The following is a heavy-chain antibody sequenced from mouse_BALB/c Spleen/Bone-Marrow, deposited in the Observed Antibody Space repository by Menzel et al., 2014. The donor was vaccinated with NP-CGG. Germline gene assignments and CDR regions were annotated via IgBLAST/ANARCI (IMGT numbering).Heavy chain of an antibody. D-gene: IGHD2-10*02. V-gene: IGHV7-1*02. Sequence: EVQGVESGGGLVQPGDSLRLSCATSGFTFSDFHMEWVRQPPGKRLEWIAASRNKAKHYTTEYSASVKGRFIVSRDTSQSILYLQMNALRAEDTAIYYCARDVGYGNYFVYWGQGTLVTVSA. CDR1: GFTFSDFH. J-gene: IGHJ3*01. CDR3: ARDVGYGNYFVY. CDR2: SRNKAKHYTT.